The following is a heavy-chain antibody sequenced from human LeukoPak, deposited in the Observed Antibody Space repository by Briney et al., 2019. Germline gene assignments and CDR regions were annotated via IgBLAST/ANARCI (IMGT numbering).Heavy chain of an antibody. D-gene: IGHD3-22*01. V-gene: IGHV3-23*01. CDR1: GFTFSNYM. J-gene: IGHJ3*02. Sequence: GGSLRLSCAASGFTFSNYMMTRVRQAPGKGLQWASTVSGTTLSTYYADSVKGRFTISRDNSKNTLYLQMNSLRVEDTAVYYCAKVRMITMIAYDAFDIWGQGTMVTVSS. CDR3: AKVRMITMIAYDAFDI. CDR2: VSGTTLST.